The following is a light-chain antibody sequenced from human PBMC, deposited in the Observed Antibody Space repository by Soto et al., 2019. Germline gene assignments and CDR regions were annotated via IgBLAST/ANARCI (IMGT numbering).Light chain of an antibody. CDR1: QRVLYSSNNNNY. J-gene: IGKJ1*01. CDR3: QQFHSTPKT. CDR2: WAS. V-gene: IGKV4-1*01. Sequence: DIVMTQSPDSLAVSLGERATINCKSSQRVLYSSNNNNYLAWYQQKPGQSPKLLIYWASTRESGVPDRFSGSGSGTDFTLTISSLQAEDVAVYYCQQFHSTPKTFGQGTKVEIK.